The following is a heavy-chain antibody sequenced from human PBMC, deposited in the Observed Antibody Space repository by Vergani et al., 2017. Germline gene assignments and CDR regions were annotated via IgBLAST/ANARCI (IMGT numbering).Heavy chain of an antibody. CDR3: ARVGHLVAVTGEGPSLDL. J-gene: IGHJ2*01. CDR1: GGSISRSTHY. D-gene: IGHD2-21*02. CDR2: ISSSGSP. Sequence: QLQLQESGPGLVKPSGTLSLTCTVSGGSISRSTHYWGWIRQPPGKGLEWIGSISSSGSPYYNPTLKSRLAFSVDTSKNLFSLRLNSVTAADTAVYYCARVGHLVAVTGEGPSLDLWGRGTLVTVSS. V-gene: IGHV4-39*02.